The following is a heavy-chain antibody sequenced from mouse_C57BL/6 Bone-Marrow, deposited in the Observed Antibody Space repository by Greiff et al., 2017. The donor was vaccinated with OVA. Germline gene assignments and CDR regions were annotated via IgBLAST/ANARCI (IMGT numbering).Heavy chain of an antibody. CDR1: GFTFNTYA. Sequence: EVMLVESGGGLVQPKGSLKLSCAASGFTFNTYAMHWVRQAPGKGLEWVARIRSKSSNYATYYADSVKDRFTISRDDSQSMLYLQMNNLKTEDTAMYYCVRRLRFAYWGQGTLVTVSA. V-gene: IGHV10-3*01. CDR2: IRSKSSNYAT. CDR3: VRRLRFAY. J-gene: IGHJ3*01.